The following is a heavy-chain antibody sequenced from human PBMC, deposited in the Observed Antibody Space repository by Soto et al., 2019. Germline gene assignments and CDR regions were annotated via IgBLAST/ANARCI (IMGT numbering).Heavy chain of an antibody. CDR2: INAGNGNT. Sequence: ASVKVSCKASGYTFTSYAMHWVRQAPGQRLEWMGWINAGNGNTKYSQKFQGRVTITRDTSASTAYMELSSLRSEDTAVYYCARFYIRYNYLDNWGQGTLVTVSS. D-gene: IGHD3-9*01. CDR1: GYTFTSYA. CDR3: ARFYIRYNYLDN. V-gene: IGHV1-3*01. J-gene: IGHJ4*02.